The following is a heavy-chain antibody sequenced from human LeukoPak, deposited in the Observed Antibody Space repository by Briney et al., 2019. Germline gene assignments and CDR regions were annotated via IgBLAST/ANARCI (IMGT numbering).Heavy chain of an antibody. CDR1: GDSISSYY. CDR3: ATGPVTTGIAFDI. J-gene: IGHJ3*02. Sequence: SETLSLTCTVSGDSISSYYWSWIRQSPGKGLEWIGYIFYSGNTNYSPSLKSRVTISVDTSKNQFSVKLTSVTAADTAVYYCATGPVTTGIAFDIWGQGTMVTVSS. CDR2: IFYSGNT. V-gene: IGHV4-59*08. D-gene: IGHD4-17*01.